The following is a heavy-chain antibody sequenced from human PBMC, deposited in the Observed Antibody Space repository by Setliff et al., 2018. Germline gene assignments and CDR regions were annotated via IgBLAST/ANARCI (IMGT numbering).Heavy chain of an antibody. D-gene: IGHD3-3*01. CDR1: GFTFSSWG. V-gene: IGHV3-23*01. Sequence: PGGSLRLSCTASGFTFSSWGMSWVRQAPGKGLEWVSGINSGSGFLTHYADSVKGRFTISRDNSKNTLYLEMNSLRAEDTAVYYCARDGGLLQFLEWSRSYMDVWGKGTTVTVSS. J-gene: IGHJ6*03. CDR3: ARDGGLLQFLEWSRSYMDV. CDR2: INSGSGFLT.